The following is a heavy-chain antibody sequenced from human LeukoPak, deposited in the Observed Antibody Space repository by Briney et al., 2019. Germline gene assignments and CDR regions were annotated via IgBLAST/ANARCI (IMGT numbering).Heavy chain of an antibody. CDR3: AKSGYNRFDY. D-gene: IGHD5-24*01. CDR1: GFTFSSSA. V-gene: IGHV3-23*01. J-gene: IGHJ4*02. CDR2: ISGSGSGGST. Sequence: GSLRLSCAASGFTFSSSAMSWVRQAPGKGLEWVSSISGSGSGGSTYYADSVKGRFTISRDNSKNTLYLQMNSLRAEDTAVYYCAKSGYNRFDYWGQGTLVTVSS.